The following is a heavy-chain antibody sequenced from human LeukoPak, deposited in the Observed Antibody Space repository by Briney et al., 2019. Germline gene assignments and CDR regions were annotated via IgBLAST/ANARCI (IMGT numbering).Heavy chain of an antibody. D-gene: IGHD6-13*01. CDR1: GFTFSSYG. Sequence: GGSLRLSCAASGFTFSSYGMHWVRQAPGKGLEWVAVIWYDGSNKYYADSVKGRFTISRDNSKNTLYLQMNSLRAEDTAVYYCARDLAVAAAGPPAYWGQGTLVTVSS. V-gene: IGHV3-33*01. CDR2: IWYDGSNK. CDR3: ARDLAVAAAGPPAY. J-gene: IGHJ4*02.